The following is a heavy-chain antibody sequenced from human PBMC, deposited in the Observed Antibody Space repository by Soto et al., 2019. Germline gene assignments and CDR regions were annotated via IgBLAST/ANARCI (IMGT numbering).Heavy chain of an antibody. CDR3: ARVHKNWFDS. CDR2: IDPSDSYT. V-gene: IGHV5-10-1*01. Sequence: GESLKISCKASGYNFTAFWIHWVRQMPGKGLEWLGKIDPSDSYTNYSPSFEGHVTISTDNSITTAYLQWSSLRASDTALYFCARVHKNWFDSWTQGTMVTVSS. CDR1: GYNFTAFW. J-gene: IGHJ5*01.